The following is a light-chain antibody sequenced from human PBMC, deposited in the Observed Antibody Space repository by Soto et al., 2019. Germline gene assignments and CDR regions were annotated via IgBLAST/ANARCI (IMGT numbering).Light chain of an antibody. V-gene: IGKV1-9*01. CDR3: QRYNNWPLT. J-gene: IGKJ4*01. CDR1: QGISSY. CDR2: AAS. Sequence: DIQLTQSPSFLSASVGDRITITCRASQGISSYLAWYQQKPGKAPKLLIYAASTRATGVPARFSGSRSGTEFTLTINSLQSEDFAVYYCQRYNNWPLTFGGGTKVDIK.